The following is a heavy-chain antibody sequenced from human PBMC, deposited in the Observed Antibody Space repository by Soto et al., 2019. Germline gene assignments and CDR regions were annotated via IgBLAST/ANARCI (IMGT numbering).Heavy chain of an antibody. V-gene: IGHV3-48*01. CDR3: ASSTVDTAAY. J-gene: IGHJ4*02. Sequence: EVQLVESGGGLVQPGGSLRLSCAASGFTFSSYSMNWVRQAPGKGLEWVSYISSSSSTIYYADSVKGRFTISRDNAKNSLYLQMNSLRAEDTAVYYCASSTVDTAAYWGQGTLVTVSS. CDR2: ISSSSSTI. CDR1: GFTFSSYS. D-gene: IGHD5-18*01.